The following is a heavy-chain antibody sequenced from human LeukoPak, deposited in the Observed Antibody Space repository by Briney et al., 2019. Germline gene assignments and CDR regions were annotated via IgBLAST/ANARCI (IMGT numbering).Heavy chain of an antibody. CDR1: GGSISSSSYY. V-gene: IGHV4-39*07. Sequence: PSETLSLTCTVSGGSISSSSYYWGWIRQPPGKGLEWIGSIYYSGSTYYNPSLKSRVTISVDRSKNQFSLKLSSVTAADTAVYYCARGRPLYDALGGWFDPWGQGTLVTVSS. CDR2: IYYSGST. CDR3: ARGRPLYDALGGWFDP. J-gene: IGHJ5*02. D-gene: IGHD3-22*01.